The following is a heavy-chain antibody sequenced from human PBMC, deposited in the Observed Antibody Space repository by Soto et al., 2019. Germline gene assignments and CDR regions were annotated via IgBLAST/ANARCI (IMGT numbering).Heavy chain of an antibody. CDR3: ASFYPGIAAAPEMDYYYGMDV. CDR2: IYSGGST. CDR1: GFTVSSNY. D-gene: IGHD6-13*01. V-gene: IGHV3-66*01. Sequence: GGSLRLSCAASGFTVSSNYMSWVRQAPGKGLEWVSVIYSGGSTYYADSVKGRFTISRDNSKNTLYLQMNSLRAEDTAVYYCASFYPGIAAAPEMDYYYGMDVWGQGTTVTVSS. J-gene: IGHJ6*02.